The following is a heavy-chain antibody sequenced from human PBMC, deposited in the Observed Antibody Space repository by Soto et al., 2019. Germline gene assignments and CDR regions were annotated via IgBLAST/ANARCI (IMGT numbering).Heavy chain of an antibody. J-gene: IGHJ4*02. CDR1: GYTFTSYY. V-gene: IGHV1-46*03. D-gene: IGHD4-17*01. CDR3: ARDRDGDYTGSFFDY. Sequence: ASVKVSCKASGYTFTSYYMHWVRQAPGQGLGWMGIINPSGGSTSYAQKFQGRVTMTRDTSTSTVYMELSSLRSEDTAVYYCARDRDGDYTGSFFDYWGQGTLVTVSS. CDR2: INPSGGST.